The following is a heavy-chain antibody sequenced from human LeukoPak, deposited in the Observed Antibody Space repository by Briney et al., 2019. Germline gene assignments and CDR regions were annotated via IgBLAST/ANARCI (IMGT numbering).Heavy chain of an antibody. D-gene: IGHD3-10*01. CDR1: GYTFTVYY. Sequence: ASVTVSCKASGYTFTVYYMHWVRQAPGQGLEWMGWINPNSGGTNYAQKFQGRVTMTRDTSISTAYMELSRLRSDDTAVYYCARGLLWFGELLFPYNWFDPWGQGTLVTVSS. V-gene: IGHV1-2*02. CDR3: ARGLLWFGELLFPYNWFDP. J-gene: IGHJ5*02. CDR2: INPNSGGT.